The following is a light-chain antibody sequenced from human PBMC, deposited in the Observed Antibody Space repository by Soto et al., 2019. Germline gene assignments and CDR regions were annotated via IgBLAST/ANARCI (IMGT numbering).Light chain of an antibody. CDR1: QGISNY. CDR3: QQYNSYPLT. CDR2: AAS. V-gene: IGKV1-16*02. J-gene: IGKJ5*01. Sequence: DIHMTHSPSAISSSVLYIFTITCLSSQGISNYLAWFQQKPGKAPKSLIYAASSLQSGVPSKFSGSGSGTDFTLTISSLQPEDFATYYCQQYNSYPLTFGQGTRLEIK.